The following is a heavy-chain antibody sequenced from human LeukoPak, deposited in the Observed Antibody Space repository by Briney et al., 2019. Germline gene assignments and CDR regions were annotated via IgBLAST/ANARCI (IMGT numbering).Heavy chain of an antibody. CDR1: GDSVSSNSAT. CDR2: TYYRSDWDN. V-gene: IGHV6-1*01. J-gene: IGHJ4*02. D-gene: IGHD3-10*01. Sequence: SQTLSLTCAISGDSVSSNSATWNWIRQSPSRGLEWLGRTYYRSDWDNDYAVSVKGRIIVNPDTSKNQFSLQLNSVTPEDTAVYYCARNYYGSGSYYSHFDYWGQGTLVTVSS. CDR3: ARNYYGSGSYYSHFDY.